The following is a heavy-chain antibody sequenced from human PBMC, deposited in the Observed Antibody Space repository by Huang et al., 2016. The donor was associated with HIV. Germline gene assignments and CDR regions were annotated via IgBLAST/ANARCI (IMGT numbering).Heavy chain of an antibody. CDR2: ITDRINNR. V-gene: IGHV3-23*01. J-gene: IGHJ4*02. CDR3: AKDADTSGYDVLGPFGS. Sequence: EVLLLESGGGLVQPGGSLRLSCVASGFTFGSYAMSWVRQAPGKGLEWVSGITDRINNRYYAHSVKGRFAVSRDDSTNTLYLQMNSLRAEDTAVYYCAKDADTSGYDVLGPFGSWGQGTLVTVSS. D-gene: IGHD3-3*01. CDR1: GFTFGSYA.